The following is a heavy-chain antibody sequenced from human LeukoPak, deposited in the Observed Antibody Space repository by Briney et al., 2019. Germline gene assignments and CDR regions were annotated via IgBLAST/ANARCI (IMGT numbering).Heavy chain of an antibody. Sequence: SETLSLTCTVSGGSISSYYWSWIRQPPGKGLEWIGYIYYSGSTNYNPSLKSRVTISVDTSKNQFSLKLSSVTAADTAVYYCARGSNHYYYGSGSYYYYYYYMDVWGKGTTVTVSS. V-gene: IGHV4-59*12. CDR2: IYYSGST. CDR1: GGSISSYY. CDR3: ARGSNHYYYGSGSYYYYYYYMDV. J-gene: IGHJ6*03. D-gene: IGHD3-10*01.